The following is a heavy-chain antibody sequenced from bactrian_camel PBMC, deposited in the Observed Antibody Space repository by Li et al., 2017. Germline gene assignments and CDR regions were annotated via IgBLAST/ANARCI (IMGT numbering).Heavy chain of an antibody. D-gene: IGHD6*01. CDR1: GFTVGDSD. V-gene: IGHV3S55*01. Sequence: QLVESGGGSVQAGETLRLSCSASGFTVGDSDMGWYRQAPGNECELVSTINTDGSTYTANSVKGRFTISLDTAKNTMYLQLNSLKTEDMAMYYCAKCADDGSWYDAFATFDYWGQGTQVTVS. CDR3: AKCADDGSWYDAFATFDY. J-gene: IGHJ6*01. CDR2: INTDGST.